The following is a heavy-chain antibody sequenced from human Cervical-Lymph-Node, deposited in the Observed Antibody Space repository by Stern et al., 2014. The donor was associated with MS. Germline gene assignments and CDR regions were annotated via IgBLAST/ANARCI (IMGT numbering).Heavy chain of an antibody. J-gene: IGHJ1*01. V-gene: IGHV3-30*03. CDR1: GFKFSLYG. CDR3: VKYYYDSSGYFSALDF. Sequence: VQLVESGGGVVQPGGSLRLSCVASGFKFSLYGMHWVRQAPAKGLAWEAVTSYVGTTNYYVDAENGRFIISRDNSKNTLYLQMNSLRLEDTAIYYCVKYYYDSSGYFSALDFWGQGTLVSVSS. CDR2: TSYVGTTN. D-gene: IGHD3-22*01.